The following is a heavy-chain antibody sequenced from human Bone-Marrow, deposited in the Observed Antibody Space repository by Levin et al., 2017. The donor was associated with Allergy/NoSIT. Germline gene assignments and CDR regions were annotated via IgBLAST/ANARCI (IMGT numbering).Heavy chain of an antibody. CDR1: GASMNRHY. J-gene: IGHJ4*02. CDR2: IYYNGNP. D-gene: IGHD1-26*01. Sequence: SETLSLTCTVSGASMNRHYWSWIRQPPGKGLEWIGYIYYNGNPNYNPSLKSRVTISVDTSKNQFSLNLYSVTAADTALYYCARDKSGTYFSFEDWGQGTLVTVSS. CDR3: ARDKSGTYFSFED. V-gene: IGHV4-59*11.